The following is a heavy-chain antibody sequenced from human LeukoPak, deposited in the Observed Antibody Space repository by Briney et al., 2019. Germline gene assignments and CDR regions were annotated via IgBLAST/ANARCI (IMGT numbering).Heavy chain of an antibody. CDR2: MYHSGST. J-gene: IGHJ5*02. Sequence: SGTLSLTCAVSGGSISNDKWWSWVRQSPGKGLEWIGEMYHSGSTNYNPSLKSRVTISVDKSKNQFSLKLNSVTAADTAVYYCARDAAVASNWFDPWGQGTLVTVSS. D-gene: IGHD6-19*01. V-gene: IGHV4-4*02. CDR1: GGSISNDKW. CDR3: ARDAAVASNWFDP.